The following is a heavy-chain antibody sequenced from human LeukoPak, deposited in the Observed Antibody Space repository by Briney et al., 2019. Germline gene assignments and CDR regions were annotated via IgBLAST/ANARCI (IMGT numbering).Heavy chain of an antibody. CDR2: IRPSGDNT. J-gene: IGHJ4*02. Sequence: SGGSLRLSCAASGFTFRSYGMSWVRQAPGKGLEWVSAIRPSGDNTYYADSVKGRFTISRDNSKNTLYLQMNSLRAEDTAVYYCAKTIVVVPAAIDYWGQGTLVTVSS. CDR1: GFTFRSYG. V-gene: IGHV3-23*01. D-gene: IGHD2-2*01. CDR3: AKTIVVVPAAIDY.